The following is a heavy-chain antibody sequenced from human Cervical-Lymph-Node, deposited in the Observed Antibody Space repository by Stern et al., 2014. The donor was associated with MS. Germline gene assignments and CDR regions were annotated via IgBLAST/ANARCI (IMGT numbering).Heavy chain of an antibody. J-gene: IGHJ4*02. CDR1: GYRFSTSA. Sequence: QVQLVQSGSELKQPGASVKVSCKASGYRFSTSAMNWVRQAPGHGLEWMGWISPATVDPLGGQGFKGRFVFTLDTSVSTAYLQITSLKAEDTAIYYCASQGASGDGGSPTGYWGQGTLVTVSS. CDR2: ISPATVDP. D-gene: IGHD2-15*01. CDR3: ASQGASGDGGSPTGY. V-gene: IGHV7-4-1*02.